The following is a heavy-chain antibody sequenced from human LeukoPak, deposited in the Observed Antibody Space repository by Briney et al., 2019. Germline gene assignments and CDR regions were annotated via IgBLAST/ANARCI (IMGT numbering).Heavy chain of an antibody. Sequence: GGSLRLSCAASGFTVSSNYMSWVRQAPGKGLEWVSVIYSGGSTYYADSVKGRFTISRDNSKNTLYLQMNSLRAEDTAVYYCARMVAAAGTKWFDPWGQGTLVTVSS. CDR3: ARMVAAAGTKWFDP. CDR1: GFTVSSNY. D-gene: IGHD6-13*01. J-gene: IGHJ5*02. CDR2: IYSGGST. V-gene: IGHV3-53*01.